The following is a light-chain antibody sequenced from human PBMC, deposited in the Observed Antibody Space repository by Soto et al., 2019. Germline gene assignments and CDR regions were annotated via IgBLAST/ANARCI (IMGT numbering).Light chain of an antibody. CDR1: QSVGSN. CDR3: QQYNNWPPDRT. Sequence: EIVMTQSPATLSVFPGERATLSCRASQSVGSNLAWYQQKPGQAPRLLIYGASTRATGIPARFSGSGSGTEFTLTISSLQSEDFAIYFCQQYNNWPPDRTFGQGTKLEIK. V-gene: IGKV3-15*01. CDR2: GAS. J-gene: IGKJ1*01.